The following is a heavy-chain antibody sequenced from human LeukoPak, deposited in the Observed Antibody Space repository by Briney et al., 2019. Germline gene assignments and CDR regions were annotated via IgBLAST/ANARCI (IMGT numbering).Heavy chain of an antibody. J-gene: IGHJ3*02. V-gene: IGHV1-18*01. CDR1: GYTFTSYG. CDR3: ARDPPYSSSPHGAFDI. CDR2: ISAYNGNT. Sequence: ASVKVSSKASGYTFTSYGISGVRQAPGQGLEWMGWISAYNGNTNYAQKLQGRVTMTTDTSTSTAYMELRSLRSDDTAVYYCARDPPYSSSPHGAFDIWGQGTMVTVSS. D-gene: IGHD6-6*01.